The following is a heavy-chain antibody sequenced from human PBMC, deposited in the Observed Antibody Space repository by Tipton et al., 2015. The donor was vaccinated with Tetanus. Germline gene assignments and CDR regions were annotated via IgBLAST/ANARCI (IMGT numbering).Heavy chain of an antibody. D-gene: IGHD4-17*01. CDR1: GFTFSSYA. CDR2: ISGSGGST. J-gene: IGHJ6*02. Sequence: SLRLSCAASGFTFSSYAMSWVRQAPGKGLEWVSAISGSGGSTYYADSVKGRFTISRDNSKNTLYLQMNSLRAEDTAVYYCAKGNTVTTLYGMDVWGQGTTVTVSS. CDR3: AKGNTVTTLYGMDV. V-gene: IGHV3-23*01.